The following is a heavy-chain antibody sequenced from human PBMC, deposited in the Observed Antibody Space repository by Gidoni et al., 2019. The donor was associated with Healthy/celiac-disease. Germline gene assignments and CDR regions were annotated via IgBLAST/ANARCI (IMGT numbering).Heavy chain of an antibody. J-gene: IGHJ4*02. CDR1: GFTFSSYG. CDR3: ARDSGDGYVDY. D-gene: IGHD1-26*01. V-gene: IGHV3-33*01. CDR2: IWYDGSNK. Sequence: QVQLVESGGGVVQPGRSLRLSCAASGFTFSSYGMHWVRQAPGKGLGWVAVIWYDGSNKYYADSVKGRFTISRDNSKNTLYLQMNSLRAEDTAVYYCARDSGDGYVDYWGQGTLVTVSS.